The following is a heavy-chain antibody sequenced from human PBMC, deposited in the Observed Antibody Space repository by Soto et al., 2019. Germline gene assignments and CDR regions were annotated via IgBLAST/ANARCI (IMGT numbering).Heavy chain of an antibody. V-gene: IGHV4-34*01. Sequence: SETLSLTCAVYGGSFSGYYWSWIRQPPGKGLEWIGEINHSGSTNYNPSLKSRVTISVDTSKNQFSLKLSSVTAADTAVYYCARGIAARPHGRYRNWFDPWGQGTLVTVSS. CDR1: GGSFSGYY. CDR3: ARGIAARPHGRYRNWFDP. D-gene: IGHD6-6*01. CDR2: INHSGST. J-gene: IGHJ5*02.